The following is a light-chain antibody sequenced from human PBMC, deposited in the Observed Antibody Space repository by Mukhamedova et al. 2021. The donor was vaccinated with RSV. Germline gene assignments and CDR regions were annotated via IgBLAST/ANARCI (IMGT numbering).Light chain of an antibody. Sequence: WYQRRVHGRAPNLLIYAASTLHTGVPSRFSGSGSGTDFSLTIAGLEPEDFVTYYCQHSYGSPWTFGQGTRVEVK. CDR3: QHSYGSPWT. CDR2: AAS. V-gene: IGKV1-39*01. J-gene: IGKJ1*01.